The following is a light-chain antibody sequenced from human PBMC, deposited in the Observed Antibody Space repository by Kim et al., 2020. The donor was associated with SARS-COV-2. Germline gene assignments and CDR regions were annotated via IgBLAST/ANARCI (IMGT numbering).Light chain of an antibody. CDR3: QSYDSSLSAFYV. J-gene: IGLJ1*01. CDR2: GNS. CDR1: SSRIGAGYD. Sequence: VTISCTGSSSRIGAGYDVHWYQQLPGTAPKLLIYGNSNRPSGVPDRFSDSKSGTSASLAITGLQAEDEADYYCQSYDSSLSAFYVFGTGTKVTVL. V-gene: IGLV1-40*01.